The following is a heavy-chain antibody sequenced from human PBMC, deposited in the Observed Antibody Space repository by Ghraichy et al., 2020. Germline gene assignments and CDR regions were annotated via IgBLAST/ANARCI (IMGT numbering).Heavy chain of an antibody. V-gene: IGHV3-53*01. CDR3: ARDDVGMDV. Sequence: TVLGWISDIYSGGSTYYADSVKGRFTISRDNSKNTLYLQMNSLRAEDTAVYYCARDDVGMDVWGQGSTVTVS. CDR2: IYSGGST. J-gene: IGHJ6*02.